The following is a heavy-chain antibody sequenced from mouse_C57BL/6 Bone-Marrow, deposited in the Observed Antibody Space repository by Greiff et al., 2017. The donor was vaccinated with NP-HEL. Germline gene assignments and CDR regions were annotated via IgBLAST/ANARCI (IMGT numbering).Heavy chain of an antibody. J-gene: IGHJ1*03. Sequence: EVQLQQSGPELVKPGASVKIPCKASGYTFTDYNMDWVKQSHGKSLEWIGDINPNNGGTIYNQKFKGKATLPVDKSSSTGYMELRSLTSEDTAVYYCAREIANWYIYWYFDVWGTGTTVTVSS. CDR3: AREIANWYIYWYFDV. V-gene: IGHV1-18*01. D-gene: IGHD4-1*01. CDR1: GYTFTDYN. CDR2: INPNNGGT.